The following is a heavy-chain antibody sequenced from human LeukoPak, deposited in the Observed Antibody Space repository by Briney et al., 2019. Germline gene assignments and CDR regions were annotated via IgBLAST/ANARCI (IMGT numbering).Heavy chain of an antibody. J-gene: IGHJ4*02. CDR1: GGTFSSYA. D-gene: IGHD2-15*01. CDR2: IIPIFGTA. CDR3: ARASSATFHFDY. Sequence: ASVKVSCKASGGTFSSYAISWVRQAPGQGLEWMGRIIPIFGTANYAQKFQARVTITTHESTTTAYMELSSLRSEDTAVYYCARASSATFHFDYWGQKTLVTVS. V-gene: IGHV1-69*05.